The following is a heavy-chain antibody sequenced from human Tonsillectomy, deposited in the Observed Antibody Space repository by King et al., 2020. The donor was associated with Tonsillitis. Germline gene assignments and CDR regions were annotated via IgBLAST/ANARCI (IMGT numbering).Heavy chain of an antibody. CDR1: GGSFSGYY. Sequence: VQLQQWGAGLLKPSETLSLTCAVYGGSFSGYYWSWIRQPPGKGLEWIGEINHSGSTNYNPSLKSRVTISVDTSKNQFSLKLSSVTAADTAVYYCASATYDFWSGYDINWFDPWGQGTLVTVSS. V-gene: IGHV4-34*01. CDR2: INHSGST. D-gene: IGHD3-3*01. CDR3: ASATYDFWSGYDINWFDP. J-gene: IGHJ5*02.